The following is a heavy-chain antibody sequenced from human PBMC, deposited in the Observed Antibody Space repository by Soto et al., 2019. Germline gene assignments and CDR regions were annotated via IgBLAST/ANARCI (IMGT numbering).Heavy chain of an antibody. CDR2: IYYSGST. D-gene: IGHD2-2*01. J-gene: IGHJ6*02. CDR3: ARDCSSTSCYPYYYYGMDV. V-gene: IGHV4-39*01. CDR1: GGSISSSSYY. Sequence: LPETLSLTCTVSGGSISSSSYYWGWIRQPPGKGLEWIGSIYYSGSTYYNPSLKSRVTISVDTSKNQFSLKLSSVTAADTAVYYCARDCSSTSCYPYYYYGMDVWGQGTTVTVSS.